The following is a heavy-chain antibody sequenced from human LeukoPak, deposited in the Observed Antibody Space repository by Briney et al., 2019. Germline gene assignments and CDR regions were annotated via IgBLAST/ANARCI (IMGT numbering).Heavy chain of an antibody. Sequence: GSLRLSCAASGFTFSSYAMSWVRQAPGKGLDWIGSIYYSGSTYYNPSLKSRVTISVDTSKNQFSLKLSSVTAADTAVYYCARQVGYCGTTSCYIPFDYFDYWGQGTLVTVSS. D-gene: IGHD2-2*02. V-gene: IGHV4-39*01. J-gene: IGHJ4*02. CDR1: GFTFSSYA. CDR3: ARQVGYCGTTSCYIPFDYFDY. CDR2: IYYSGST.